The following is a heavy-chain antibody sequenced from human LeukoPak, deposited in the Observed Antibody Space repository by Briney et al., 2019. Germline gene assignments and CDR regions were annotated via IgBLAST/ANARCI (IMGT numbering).Heavy chain of an antibody. V-gene: IGHV1-18*01. J-gene: IGHJ2*01. CDR3: ARDFERLRLWYFDL. CDR1: GYTFTSYG. Sequence: ASVKVSCKASGYTFTSYGISWVRQAPGQGLEWMGWISAYNGNTNYAQKLQGRVTMTTDTSTSTAYMELRRLRSDDTAVYYCARDFERLRLWYFDLWGRGTLVTVSS. CDR2: ISAYNGNT. D-gene: IGHD2-21*01.